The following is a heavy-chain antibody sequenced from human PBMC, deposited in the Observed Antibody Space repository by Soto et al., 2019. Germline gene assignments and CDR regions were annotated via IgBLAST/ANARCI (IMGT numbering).Heavy chain of an antibody. CDR3: IKSWGLYYMGV. V-gene: IGHV3-9*01. CDR2: ITWNSGTI. Sequence: EVQLVESGGGLVQPGRSLRLSCATSGFTFDDYAMHWVRQAPGRGLEWVSRITWNSGTIDYADSVKGRFIISRDNAKNSLYLQMNSLRAGDTALCYCIKSWGLYYMGVWGKGSTVTVSS. CDR1: GFTFDDYA. J-gene: IGHJ6*03. D-gene: IGHD3-16*01.